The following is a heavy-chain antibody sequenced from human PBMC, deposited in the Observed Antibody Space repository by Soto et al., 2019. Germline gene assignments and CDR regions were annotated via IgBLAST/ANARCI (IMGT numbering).Heavy chain of an antibody. D-gene: IGHD6-19*01. CDR2: INPSGGST. V-gene: IGHV1-46*01. CDR1: GYTFTSYY. Sequence: ASVKVSCKASGYTFTSYYMHWVRQAPGQGLEWMGIINPSGGSTSYAQKFQGRVTMTRDTSTSTVYMELSSLRSEDTAVYYCARDIPTTSGWYSAVFYYYYYGMDVWGQ. CDR3: ARDIPTTSGWYSAVFYYYYYGMDV. J-gene: IGHJ6*02.